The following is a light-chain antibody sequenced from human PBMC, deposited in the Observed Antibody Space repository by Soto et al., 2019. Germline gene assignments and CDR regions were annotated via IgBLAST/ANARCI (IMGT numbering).Light chain of an antibody. Sequence: ENVLTQSPGTLSQSPGERATLSCRASQSVSSNYLAWYQQKPGQAPRLLIYGASSRATGIPDRFSGSGSGTDFTLTISRLEPEDSAVYYCQQYGSSPFTFGQGTKVDI. CDR1: QSVSSNY. CDR3: QQYGSSPFT. J-gene: IGKJ2*01. CDR2: GAS. V-gene: IGKV3-20*01.